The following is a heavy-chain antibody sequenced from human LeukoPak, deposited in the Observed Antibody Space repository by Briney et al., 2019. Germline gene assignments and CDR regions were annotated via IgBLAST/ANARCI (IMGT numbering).Heavy chain of an antibody. V-gene: IGHV1-2*02. CDR2: INPNSGGT. CDR3: AREGYCSSTSCYAWFDP. CDR1: GYTFTGYY. D-gene: IGHD2-2*01. Sequence: ASVKVSCKASGYTFTGYYMHWVRQAPGQGLEWMGWINPNSGGTNYAQKFQGRVTMARDTSISTAYMELSRLRSDDTAVYYCAREGYCSSTSCYAWFDPWGQGTLVTVSS. J-gene: IGHJ5*02.